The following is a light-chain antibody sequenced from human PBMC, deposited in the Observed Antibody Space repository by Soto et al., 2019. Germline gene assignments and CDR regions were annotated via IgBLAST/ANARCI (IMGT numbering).Light chain of an antibody. J-gene: IGKJ5*01. CDR1: QDITNY. Sequence: DIQMTQSPSTLSASVGDRVTITCQASQDITNYLNWYQQKPGKAPKLLIYDASNLERGVPSRFSGSGSGTDFTFTIRGLLPEDIATYYCQQYVNLPRTFGQGKRLEIK. CDR3: QQYVNLPRT. CDR2: DAS. V-gene: IGKV1-33*01.